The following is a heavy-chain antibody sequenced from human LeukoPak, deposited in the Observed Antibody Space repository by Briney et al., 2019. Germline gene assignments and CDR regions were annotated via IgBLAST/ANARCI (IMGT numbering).Heavy chain of an antibody. CDR3: ARVRAGWSGYNPDY. J-gene: IGHJ4*02. D-gene: IGHD3-3*01. CDR1: GFTFSSYS. V-gene: IGHV3-74*01. CDR2: INSDGGTST. Sequence: GGSLRLSCAASGFTFSSYSMNWVRQAPGKGLVWVSRINSDGGTSTSYADSVKGRFTISRDNAKNTLYLQMNSLRAEDTAVYYCARVRAGWSGYNPDYWGQGTLVTVSS.